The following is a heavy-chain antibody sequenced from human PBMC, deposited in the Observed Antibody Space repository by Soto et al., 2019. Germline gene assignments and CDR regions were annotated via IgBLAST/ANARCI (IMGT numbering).Heavy chain of an antibody. Sequence: QVQLVQSGAEVKKPGASVKVSCKASGYIFTSYGISWVRQAPGQGLEWMGWISGYNGNTNYAQKLQGRVTMTTDTSTTTANMELRSLRSDDTAVYCCARDRYSSSSLFDYWGQGTLVTVSS. CDR1: GYIFTSYG. V-gene: IGHV1-18*04. J-gene: IGHJ4*02. D-gene: IGHD6-6*01. CDR3: ARDRYSSSSLFDY. CDR2: ISGYNGNT.